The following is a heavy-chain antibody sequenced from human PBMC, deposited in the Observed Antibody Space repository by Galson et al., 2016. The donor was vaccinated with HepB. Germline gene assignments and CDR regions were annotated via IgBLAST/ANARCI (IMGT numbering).Heavy chain of an antibody. J-gene: IGHJ4*02. Sequence: CAISGDSVSSNRANWYWIRQSPSRGLEWQGRTYYRSKWYNDYAVSVKNRITINPDTSKNQFSLQLNFVTPDDTAIYYCARLTGAPGEYYFDYWGQGTRVTVSS. CDR2: TYYRSKWYN. CDR1: GDSVSSNRAN. D-gene: IGHD7-27*01. CDR3: ARLTGAPGEYYFDY. V-gene: IGHV6-1*01.